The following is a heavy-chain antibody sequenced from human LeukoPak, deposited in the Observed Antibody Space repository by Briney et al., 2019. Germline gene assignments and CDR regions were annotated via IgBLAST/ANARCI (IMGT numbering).Heavy chain of an antibody. D-gene: IGHD5-24*01. CDR3: ARDLGDASIFDY. J-gene: IGHJ4*02. Sequence: PGRSLRLSCAASGFTFSSYAMHWVRQAPGKGLEWVAVISYDGSNKYYADSVKGRFTISRDNSKNTLYLQMNSLRAEDTAVYYCARDLGDASIFDYWGQGTLVTVSS. V-gene: IGHV3-30-3*01. CDR2: ISYDGSNK. CDR1: GFTFSSYA.